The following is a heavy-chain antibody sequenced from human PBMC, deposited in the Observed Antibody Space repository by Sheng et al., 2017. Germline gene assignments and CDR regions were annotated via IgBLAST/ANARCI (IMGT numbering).Heavy chain of an antibody. CDR3: ARKKPEPLQRPHGAFDI. D-gene: IGHD2-15*01. J-gene: IGHJ3*02. Sequence: EVQLVESGGGLVKPGGSLRLSCAASGFTFSSYSMNWVRQAPGKGLEWVSSISSSSSYIYYADSVKGRFTISRDNAKNSLYLQMNSLRAEDTAVYYCARKKPEPLQRPHGAFDIWGQGTMVTVSS. V-gene: IGHV3-21*01. CDR1: GFTFSSYS. CDR2: ISSSSSYI.